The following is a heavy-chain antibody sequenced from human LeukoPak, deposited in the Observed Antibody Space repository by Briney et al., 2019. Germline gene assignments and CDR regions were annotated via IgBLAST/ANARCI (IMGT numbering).Heavy chain of an antibody. V-gene: IGHV1-2*02. CDR3: ARESSDFWSGYHDAFDI. J-gene: IGHJ3*02. Sequence: GASVKVSCKASGYTFTGYYMHWVRQAPGQGLEWMGWTNPNSGGTNYAQKFQGRVTMTRGTSISTAYMELSSLRSEDTAVYYCARESSDFWSGYHDAFDIWGQGTMVTVSS. CDR1: GYTFTGYY. D-gene: IGHD3-3*01. CDR2: TNPNSGGT.